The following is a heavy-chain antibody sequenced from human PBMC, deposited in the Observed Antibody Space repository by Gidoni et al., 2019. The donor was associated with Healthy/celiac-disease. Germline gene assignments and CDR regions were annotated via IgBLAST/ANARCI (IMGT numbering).Heavy chain of an antibody. CDR2: IYPGDSDT. J-gene: IGHJ6*02. D-gene: IGHD2-15*01. CDR1: GYSFTSYW. Sequence: EVQLVQSGAEVNKPGESLKISCKGSGYSFTSYWIGWVRQMPGKGLEWMGIIYPGDSDTRYSPSFQGQVTISADKSISTAYLQWSSLKASDTAMYYCARHDYGSGGSSYTGYYGMDVWGQGTTVTVSS. V-gene: IGHV5-51*01. CDR3: ARHDYGSGGSSYTGYYGMDV.